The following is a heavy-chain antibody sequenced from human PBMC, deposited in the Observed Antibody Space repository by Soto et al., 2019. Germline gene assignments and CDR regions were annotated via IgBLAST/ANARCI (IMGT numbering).Heavy chain of an antibody. CDR1: GVSISSSSYY. Sequence: PSETLSLTCTVSGVSISSSSYYWGWFRQPPGKGLEWIGSIYYSGSTYYNPSLKSRLTISVDTSKNQFSLKLSSVAAADTAVYYCARLRITIFGVVTELINWFDPWGQGTLVTVSS. V-gene: IGHV4-39*01. CDR3: ARLRITIFGVVTELINWFDP. D-gene: IGHD3-3*01. J-gene: IGHJ5*02. CDR2: IYYSGST.